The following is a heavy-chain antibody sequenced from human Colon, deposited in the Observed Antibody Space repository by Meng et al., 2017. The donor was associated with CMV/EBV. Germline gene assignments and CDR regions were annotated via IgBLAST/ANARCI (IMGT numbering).Heavy chain of an antibody. CDR3: AREGFDY. Sequence: QVQLVQSGAEVKKPGASVRVSCKASGYTLSGYHTHWVRQAPGQGLEWMGRVDPGGGAKYTQKFQGRVTMTRDTSTSTVHMELNSLTFADTAVYYCAREGFDYWGQGALVTVSS. CDR2: VDPGGGA. V-gene: IGHV1-46*01. CDR1: GYTLSGYH. J-gene: IGHJ4*02.